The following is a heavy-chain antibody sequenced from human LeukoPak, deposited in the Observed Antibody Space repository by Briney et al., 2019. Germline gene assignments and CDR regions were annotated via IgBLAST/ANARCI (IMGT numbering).Heavy chain of an antibody. V-gene: IGHV1-18*01. CDR1: GYTFTSYG. CDR3: AREGSGSELTSYRAFDI. Sequence: ASVKVSCKASGYTFTSYGISWVRQAPGQGLEWMGWISAYNGNTNYAQKFQGRVTMTTDTSTSIAYMELRSLRSDDTAVYYCAREGSGSELTSYRAFDIWGQGTMVTVSS. CDR2: ISAYNGNT. D-gene: IGHD1-26*01. J-gene: IGHJ3*02.